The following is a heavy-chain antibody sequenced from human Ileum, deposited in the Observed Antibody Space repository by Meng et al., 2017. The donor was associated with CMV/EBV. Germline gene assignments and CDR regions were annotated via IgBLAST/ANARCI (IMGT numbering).Heavy chain of an antibody. CDR3: ARGGFGKVDDFWSGYYLSIDY. CDR2: IKPHDGGT. CDR1: YY. V-gene: IGHV1-46*01. J-gene: IGHJ4*02. D-gene: IGHD3-3*01. Sequence: YYIHWVRQATGQGLEWMGIIKPHDGGTSYEQKFQGRVTMTRDTSTSTVYMELSSLRSEDTAIYYCARGGFGKVDDFWSGYYLSIDYWGQGTLVTVSS.